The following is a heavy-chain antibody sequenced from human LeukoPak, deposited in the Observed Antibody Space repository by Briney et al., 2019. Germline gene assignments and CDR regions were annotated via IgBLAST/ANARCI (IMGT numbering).Heavy chain of an antibody. D-gene: IGHD2-15*01. CDR1: GFTFSSYA. CDR3: AKSVVVITFRFDD. CDR2: ISGSGGRT. Sequence: GGSLRLSCAASGFTFSSYAMSWVRQAPGKGLEWVSGISGSGGRTYHADSVKGRFTISRDNSKNTLYLQMNNLRADDTAVYYCAKSVVVITFRFDDWGQGALVTVSS. J-gene: IGHJ4*02. V-gene: IGHV3-23*01.